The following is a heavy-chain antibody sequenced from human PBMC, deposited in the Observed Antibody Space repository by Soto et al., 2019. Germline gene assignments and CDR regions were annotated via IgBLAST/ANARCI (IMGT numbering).Heavy chain of an antibody. J-gene: IGHJ6*02. CDR3: ARGSSGWYGGYGMDV. CDR1: GYTFTGYY. V-gene: IGHV1-2*04. Sequence: ASVKVSCKASGYTFTGYYMHWVRQAPGQGLEWMGWINPSSGGTNYAQKFQGWVTMTRDTSISTAYMELSRLRSDDTAAYYCARGSSGWYGGYGMDVWGQGTTVTVSS. D-gene: IGHD6-19*01. CDR2: INPSSGGT.